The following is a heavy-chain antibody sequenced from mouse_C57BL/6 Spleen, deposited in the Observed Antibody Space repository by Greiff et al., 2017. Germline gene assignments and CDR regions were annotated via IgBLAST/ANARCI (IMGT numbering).Heavy chain of an antibody. J-gene: IGHJ4*01. CDR3: AREGLRLGAMDY. Sequence: EVQRVASEGGLVQPGSSMKLSCTASGFTFSDYYMAWVRQVPEKGLEWVANINYDGSTTYYLDSLKSRFIISGDNAKNILYLQMSSLKSEDTATYYCAREGLRLGAMDYWGQGTSVTVSS. V-gene: IGHV5-16*01. D-gene: IGHD2-4*01. CDR2: INYDGSTT. CDR1: GFTFSDYY.